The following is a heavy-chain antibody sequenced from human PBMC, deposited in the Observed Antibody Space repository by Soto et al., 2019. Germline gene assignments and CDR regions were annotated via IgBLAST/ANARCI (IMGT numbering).Heavy chain of an antibody. CDR3: ARAELQKDLLYYFDY. V-gene: IGHV1-69*13. CDR2: IIPIFGTA. Sequence: SVKVSCKASGGTFSSYAISWVRQAPEQGLEWMGGIIPIFGTANYAQKFQGRVTITADESTSTAYMELSSLRSEDTAVYYCARAELQKDLLYYFDYWGQGTLVTVSS. J-gene: IGHJ4*02. CDR1: GGTFSSYA. D-gene: IGHD2-2*01.